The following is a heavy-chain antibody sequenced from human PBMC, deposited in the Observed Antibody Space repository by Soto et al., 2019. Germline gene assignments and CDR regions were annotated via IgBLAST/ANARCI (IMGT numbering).Heavy chain of an antibody. J-gene: IGHJ4*02. Sequence: SETLTLTCAVSGGSISSGGDSGSWIRQPPGKGLVWIGYIYHCGMTYYNPSLKSRVTISVDRSKNQFSLKLSSVTAADTAVYYRARDSEYAYFDYWGQGTLGTVAS. CDR3: ARDSEYAYFDY. V-gene: IGHV4-30-2*01. D-gene: IGHD2-2*01. CDR2: IYHCGMT. CDR1: GGSISSGGDS.